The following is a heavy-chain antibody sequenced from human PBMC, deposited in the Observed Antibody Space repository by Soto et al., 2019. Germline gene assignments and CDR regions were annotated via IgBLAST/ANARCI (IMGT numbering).Heavy chain of an antibody. D-gene: IGHD3-10*01. V-gene: IGHV4-61*01. Sequence: QVQLRESGPGLVKPSETLSLTCSVSGGSVTSGNYYWSWIRQPPGKGLEWIGDIYYNRRTNYSPSLKRRVTISLDTSRNQFSLRLSSVTAADTAVYYCARDVPMVRGLFDPWGQGTLVTVSS. J-gene: IGHJ5*02. CDR1: GGSVTSGNYY. CDR3: ARDVPMVRGLFDP. CDR2: IYYNRRT.